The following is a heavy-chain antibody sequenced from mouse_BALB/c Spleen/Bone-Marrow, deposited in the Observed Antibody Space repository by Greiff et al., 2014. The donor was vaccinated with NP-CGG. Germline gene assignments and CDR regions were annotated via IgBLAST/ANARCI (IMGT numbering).Heavy chain of an antibody. Sequence: EVQLQQSGAKLVKPGASVELSCTASGFNIKDTYMHWVKQRPEQGLEWIGRIDPANGNTKYDPKFQGKATITADTSSNTAYLQLSSLTSEDTAVYYCARWLRRYYAMDYWGQGTSVTVSS. V-gene: IGHV14-3*02. D-gene: IGHD2-2*01. J-gene: IGHJ4*01. CDR2: IDPANGNT. CDR3: ARWLRRYYAMDY. CDR1: GFNIKDTY.